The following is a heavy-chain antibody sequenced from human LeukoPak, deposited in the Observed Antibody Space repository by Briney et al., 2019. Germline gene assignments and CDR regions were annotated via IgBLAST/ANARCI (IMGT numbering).Heavy chain of an antibody. Sequence: GGSLRLSCAASGFTFSSYAMSWVRQAPGKGLEWVSAISGSGGSTYYADSVKGRFTISRDNSKNTLYLQMNSLRAEDTAVYYCAAWIVVVPAAIEGNDAFDIWGQGTMVTVSS. V-gene: IGHV3-23*01. CDR2: ISGSGGST. D-gene: IGHD2-2*02. CDR1: GFTFSSYA. J-gene: IGHJ3*02. CDR3: AAWIVVVPAAIEGNDAFDI.